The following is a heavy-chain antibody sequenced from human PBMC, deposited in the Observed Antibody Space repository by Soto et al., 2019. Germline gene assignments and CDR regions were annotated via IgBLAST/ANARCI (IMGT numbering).Heavy chain of an antibody. D-gene: IGHD3-3*01. CDR1: GFTFSSYG. CDR2: IWYDGSNK. Sequence: QVQLVESGGGVVQPGRSLRLSCAASGFTFSSYGMHWVRQAPGKGLEWVAVIWYDGSNKYYADSVKGRFTISRDNSKNTLYLQMNSLRAEDTAVYYCARDGEGGAHEILEWLLYDYYYYMDVWGKGTTVTVSS. CDR3: ARDGEGGAHEILEWLLYDYYYYMDV. V-gene: IGHV3-33*01. J-gene: IGHJ6*03.